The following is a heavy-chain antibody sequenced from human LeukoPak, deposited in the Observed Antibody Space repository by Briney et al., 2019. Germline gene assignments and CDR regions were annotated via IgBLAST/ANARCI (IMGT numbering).Heavy chain of an antibody. J-gene: IGHJ6*03. CDR2: ISGSGGST. CDR1: GFTFSSYA. Sequence: GGSLRLSCAASGFTFSSYAMSWVRQAPGKGLEWVSAISGSGGSTYYADSVKDRFIIFRDNSKNTLYLQMNSLRVEDMAVYYCARVVDSSGWYGPTYYSYYYMDVWGKGTTVTISS. D-gene: IGHD6-19*01. CDR3: ARVVDSSGWYGPTYYSYYYMDV. V-gene: IGHV3-23*01.